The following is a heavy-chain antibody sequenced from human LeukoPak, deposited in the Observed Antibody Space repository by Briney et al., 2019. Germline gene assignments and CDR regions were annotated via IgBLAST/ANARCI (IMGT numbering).Heavy chain of an antibody. J-gene: IGHJ5*02. CDR3: ARGHLYGGVSYWFDP. CDR2: INHSGST. CDR1: GGSFSGYY. D-gene: IGHD4-23*01. V-gene: IGHV4-34*01. Sequence: SETLSLTCAVYGGSFSGYYWSWIRQPPGKGLEWIGEINHSGSTNYNPSLKSRVTISVDTSKNQFPLKLSSLTAADTAVYYCARGHLYGGVSYWFDPWGQGTLVTVSS.